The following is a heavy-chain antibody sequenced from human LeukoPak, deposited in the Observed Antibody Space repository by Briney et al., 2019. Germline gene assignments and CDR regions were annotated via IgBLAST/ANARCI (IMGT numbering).Heavy chain of an antibody. J-gene: IGHJ4*02. CDR2: IYSGGST. CDR1: GFTVSSNY. CDR3: ARGEGGYDSNFDF. D-gene: IGHD5-12*01. Sequence: PGTSLRLSCAASGFTVSSNYMSWVRQAPGKGLEWVSVIYSGGSTYYAESVRGRLTISRDSSKNTLDLQMNSLRAEDTAVYYCARGEGGYDSNFDFWGQGTLVTVSS. V-gene: IGHV3-53*01.